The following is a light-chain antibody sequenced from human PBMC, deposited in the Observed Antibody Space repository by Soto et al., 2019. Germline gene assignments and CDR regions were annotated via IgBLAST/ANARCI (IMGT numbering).Light chain of an antibody. CDR1: SSDVGSYNL. Sequence: QSVLTQPASVSGSPGQSTTFSCTGTSSDVGSYNLVSWYQQHPGKAPKLIIYEVSKRPSGVSNRFSGSKSGNTASLTISGLRAEDEANYYCSSYAGDSIFYVFGSGTKLTVL. J-gene: IGLJ1*01. V-gene: IGLV2-23*02. CDR2: EVS. CDR3: SSYAGDSIFYV.